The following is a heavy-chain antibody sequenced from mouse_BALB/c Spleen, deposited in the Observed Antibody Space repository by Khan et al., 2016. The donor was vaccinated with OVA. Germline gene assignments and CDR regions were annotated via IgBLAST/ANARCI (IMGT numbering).Heavy chain of an antibody. J-gene: IGHJ3*01. CDR1: GYSITSDYA. D-gene: IGHD4-1*01. Sequence: EVQLQESGPGLVKPSQSLSLTCTVTGYSITSDYAWNWIRQFPGNKLEWMGYISYSGSTSYNPSLKSRISITRATSENQFFLQLNSVTTEDTATYYCAMGRTYWGQGTLVTVSA. CDR2: ISYSGST. CDR3: AMGRTY. V-gene: IGHV3-2*02.